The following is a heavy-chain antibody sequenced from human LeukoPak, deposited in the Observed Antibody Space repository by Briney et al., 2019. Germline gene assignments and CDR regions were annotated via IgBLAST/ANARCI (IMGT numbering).Heavy chain of an antibody. D-gene: IGHD1-1*01. CDR3: ARDQLSRGVWFDP. V-gene: IGHV1-18*04. Sequence: ASVKVSCKASGYTFTGYYMHWVRQAPGQGLEWMGWISAYNGNTNYAQKLQGRVTMTTDTSTSTAYMELRSLRSDDTAVYYCARDQLSRGVWFDPWGQGTLVTVSS. J-gene: IGHJ5*02. CDR1: GYTFTGYY. CDR2: ISAYNGNT.